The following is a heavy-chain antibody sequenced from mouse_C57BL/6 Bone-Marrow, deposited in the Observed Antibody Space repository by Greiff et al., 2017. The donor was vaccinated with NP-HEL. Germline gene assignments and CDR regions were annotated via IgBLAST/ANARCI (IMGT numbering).Heavy chain of an antibody. J-gene: IGHJ1*03. Sequence: QVHVKQPGAELMKPGASVKLSCKATGYTFTGYWIEWVKQRPGHGLEWIGEILPGSGSTNYIEKFKGKATFTVDTSSNTAYLQLSSLTTEYSAIYVCARSGGYYWYFDVWGTGTTVTVSS. D-gene: IGHD1-1*02. V-gene: IGHV1-9*01. CDR1: GYTFTGYW. CDR2: ILPGSGST. CDR3: ARSGGYYWYFDV.